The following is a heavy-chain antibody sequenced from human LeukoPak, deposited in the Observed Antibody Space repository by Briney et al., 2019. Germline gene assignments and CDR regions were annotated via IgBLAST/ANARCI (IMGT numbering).Heavy chain of an antibody. Sequence: GASVKVSFKASGYTFTVYYMHWVRQAPGQGLEWMGWINPNSGGTNYAQKFQGRVTMTRDTSISTAYMELSRLRSDDTAVYYCARSMGIAPLRYFDLWGRGTLVTVSS. J-gene: IGHJ2*01. CDR3: ARSMGIAPLRYFDL. CDR2: INPNSGGT. V-gene: IGHV1-2*02. D-gene: IGHD6-13*01. CDR1: GYTFTVYY.